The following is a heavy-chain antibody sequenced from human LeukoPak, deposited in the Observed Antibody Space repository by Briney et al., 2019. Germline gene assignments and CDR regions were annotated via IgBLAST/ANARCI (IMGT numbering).Heavy chain of an antibody. CDR2: IIPIFGTA. CDR1: GGTFSSYA. Sequence: GASVKVSCKASGGTFSSYAISWVRQAPGQGLEWMGGIIPIFGTANYAHKFQGRVTITADESTSTAYMELSSLRSEDTAVYYCARGYDYYDSSGLFDYWGQGTLVTVSS. V-gene: IGHV1-69*13. J-gene: IGHJ4*02. D-gene: IGHD3-22*01. CDR3: ARGYDYYDSSGLFDY.